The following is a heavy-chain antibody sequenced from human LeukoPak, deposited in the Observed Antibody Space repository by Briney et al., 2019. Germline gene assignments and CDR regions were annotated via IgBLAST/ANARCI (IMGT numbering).Heavy chain of an antibody. J-gene: IGHJ5*02. CDR1: GGTFSSYA. CDR2: IIPILGIA. Sequence: ASVKVSCKASGGTFSSYAISWVRQAPGQGLEWMGRIIPILGIANYAQKFQGGVTITADKSTSTAYMELSSLRSEDTAVYYCARAHSGYVGSWFDPWGQGTLVTVSS. V-gene: IGHV1-69*04. CDR3: ARAHSGYVGSWFDP. D-gene: IGHD5-12*01.